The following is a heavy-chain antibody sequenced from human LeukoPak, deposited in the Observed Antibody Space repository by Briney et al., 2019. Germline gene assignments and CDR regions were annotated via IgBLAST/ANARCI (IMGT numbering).Heavy chain of an antibody. V-gene: IGHV3-21*01. CDR3: ARFIAASYYFDY. Sequence: GGSLRLSCAASGFTFSSYSMNWVRQAPGKGLEWVSFISSSRSYIYYADSVKGRFTISRDNAKNSLYLQMNSLRAEDTAVYYCARFIAASYYFDYWGRGTLVTVSS. D-gene: IGHD6-13*01. CDR1: GFTFSSYS. J-gene: IGHJ4*02. CDR2: ISSSRSYI.